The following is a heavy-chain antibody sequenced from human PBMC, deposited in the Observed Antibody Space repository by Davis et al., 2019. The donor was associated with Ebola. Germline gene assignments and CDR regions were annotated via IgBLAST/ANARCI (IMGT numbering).Heavy chain of an antibody. J-gene: IGHJ3*02. CDR1: GFTDGDYY. Sequence: GESPKISRAASGFTDGDYYLNWVRPAPGQGLECVSVITNDGTTYYADSVKGRFTISRDSSQNTLYLQMHSLRPEDTGLYYCARDVLGSSASKIALDIWGQGTMVTVSS. V-gene: IGHV3-66*02. CDR3: ARDVLGSSASKIALDI. CDR2: ITNDGTT. D-gene: IGHD6-6*01.